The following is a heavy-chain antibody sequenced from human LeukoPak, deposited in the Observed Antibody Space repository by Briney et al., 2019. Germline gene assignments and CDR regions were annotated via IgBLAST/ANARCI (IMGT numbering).Heavy chain of an antibody. CDR1: GFTFSSYS. V-gene: IGHV3-48*02. Sequence: PGRSLRLSCAASGFTFSSYSMNWVRQAPGKGLEWVSYISSSSSTIYYADSVKGRFTISRDNAKNSLYLQMNSLRDEDTAVYYCARDGPYGSGSYYYYYYGMDVWGQGTTVTVSS. J-gene: IGHJ6*02. CDR3: ARDGPYGSGSYYYYYYGMDV. CDR2: ISSSSSTI. D-gene: IGHD3-10*01.